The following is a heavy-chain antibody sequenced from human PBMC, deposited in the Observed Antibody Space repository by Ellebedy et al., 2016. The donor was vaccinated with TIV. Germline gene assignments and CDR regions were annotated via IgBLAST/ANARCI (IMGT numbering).Heavy chain of an antibody. CDR3: ARGGAKSDYDYVWGIKYYFDY. J-gene: IGHJ4*02. CDR2: IYYSGST. V-gene: IGHV4-59*01. CDR1: GGSISSYY. Sequence: SETLSLTXTVSGGSISSYYWSWIRQPPGKGLEWIGYIYYSGSTYYNPSLKSRVTISVDTSKNQFSLKLSSVTAADTAVYYCARGGAKSDYDYVWGIKYYFDYWGQGTLVTVSS. D-gene: IGHD3-16*01.